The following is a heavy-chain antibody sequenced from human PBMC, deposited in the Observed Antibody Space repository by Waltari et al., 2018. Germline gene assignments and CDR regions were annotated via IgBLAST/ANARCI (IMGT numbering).Heavy chain of an antibody. J-gene: IGHJ5*02. CDR1: GGTFSSYA. CDR3: ARDQSKTYYDFWSGYYTWFDP. CDR2: IIPIFGTA. Sequence: QVQLVQSGAEVKKPGSSVKVSCKASGGTFSSYATSWVRPAPGQGLEWMGGIIPIFGTANYAQKFQGRVTITADKSTSTAYMELSSLRSEDTAVYYCARDQSKTYYDFWSGYYTWFDPWGQGTLVTVSS. V-gene: IGHV1-69*06. D-gene: IGHD3-3*01.